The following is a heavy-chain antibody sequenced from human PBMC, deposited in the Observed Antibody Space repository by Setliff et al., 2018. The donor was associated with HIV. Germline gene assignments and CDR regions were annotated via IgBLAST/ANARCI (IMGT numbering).Heavy chain of an antibody. V-gene: IGHV5-51*01. CDR1: GYSFTNYW. Sequence: GESLKISCKASGYSFTNYWIGWVRQMPGEGLEWMGVIYPGDSTIRYGPSFQGQVTISADRSITTAYLQWSSLTTSDTATYYCIRRRRAPGTADLESYWGQGTLVTSPQ. J-gene: IGHJ4*02. D-gene: IGHD2-21*02. CDR2: IYPGDSTI. CDR3: IRRRRAPGTADLESY.